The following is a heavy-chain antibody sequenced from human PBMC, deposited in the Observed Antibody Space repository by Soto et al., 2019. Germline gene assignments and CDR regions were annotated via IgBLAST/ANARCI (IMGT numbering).Heavy chain of an antibody. V-gene: IGHV1-18*01. CDR1: GYTFTSYG. D-gene: IGHD3-22*01. J-gene: IGHJ6*02. CDR3: ARGYYYDSSGYYSGYYYYGMDV. CDR2: ISAYNGNT. Sequence: QVQLVQSGAEVKKPGASVKVSCKASGYTFTSYGISWVRQAPGQGLEWMGWISAYNGNTNYAQKLQRRVTMTTDTSTSTAYMELRSLRSDDTAVYYCARGYYYDSSGYYSGYYYYGMDVWGQGTTVTVSS.